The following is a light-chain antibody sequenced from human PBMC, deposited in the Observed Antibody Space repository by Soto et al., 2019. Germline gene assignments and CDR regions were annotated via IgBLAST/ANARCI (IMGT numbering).Light chain of an antibody. CDR2: AAS. V-gene: IGKV1-39*01. CDR1: QSISSY. CDR3: QQSHSTPLT. J-gene: IGKJ4*01. Sequence: DIQMTQSPSSLSASVGDSVTITCRASQSISSYLNWYQQKPGRAPKVLIYAASSLQSGVPSRFSGSGSGTDFTLSISRLQPEDFATYYCQQSHSTPLTFGGGTKVDIK.